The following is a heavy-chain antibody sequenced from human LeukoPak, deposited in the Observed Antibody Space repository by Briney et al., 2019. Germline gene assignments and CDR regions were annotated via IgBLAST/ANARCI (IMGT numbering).Heavy chain of an antibody. V-gene: IGHV3-23*01. CDR3: AISDIVATFG. CDR2: ISRSGGTI. D-gene: IGHD5-12*01. J-gene: IGHJ4*02. Sequence: GGSMRLSCAASGFTFGMCAMTWVRQAPGKGLEWVSSISRSGGTIYYADSVKGRFTISRDNSKNTLYLQMNSLRAEDTAVYYCAISDIVATFGWGQGTLVTVSS. CDR1: GFTFGMCA.